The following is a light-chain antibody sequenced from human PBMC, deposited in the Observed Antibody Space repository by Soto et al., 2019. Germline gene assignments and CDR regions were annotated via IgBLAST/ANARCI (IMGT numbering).Light chain of an antibody. Sequence: QSVLTQPPSASGSPGQSVTISCTGTSRDIGGYDFVSWYQQHPGKAPKLSIYDVIKRPSGVPDRFSGSKSGNTASLTVSGLQTDDEADYYCSSYGGSNNLLFGGGTQLTVL. CDR1: SRDIGGYDF. V-gene: IGLV2-8*01. CDR3: SSYGGSNNLL. CDR2: DVI. J-gene: IGLJ2*01.